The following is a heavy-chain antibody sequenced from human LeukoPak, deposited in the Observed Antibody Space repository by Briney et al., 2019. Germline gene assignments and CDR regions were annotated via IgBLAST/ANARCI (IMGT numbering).Heavy chain of an antibody. CDR3: ASGTYDILTGAVGY. CDR2: ISWNSGSI. CDR1: GFTFDDYA. D-gene: IGHD3-9*01. J-gene: IGHJ4*02. Sequence: PGGSLRLSCAASGFTFDDYAMHWVRQAPGKGLEWVSGISWNSGSISYADSVKGRFTISRDNAKNSLYLQMNSLRAEDTALYYCASGTYDILTGAVGYWGQGTLVTVSS. V-gene: IGHV3-9*01.